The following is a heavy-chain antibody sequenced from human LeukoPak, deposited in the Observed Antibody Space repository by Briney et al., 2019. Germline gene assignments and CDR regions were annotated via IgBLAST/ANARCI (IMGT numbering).Heavy chain of an antibody. Sequence: GGSLRLSCAAYGFTFSSYSMNWVRQAPGEGLEWVSSISSSSRYIYYADSVKGRFTISRDNAKNPLSLQMNSLRAEDTAVYYCARGRAYCGGDCYPHWFDPWGQGTLVTVSS. V-gene: IGHV3-21*01. CDR1: GFTFSSYS. D-gene: IGHD2-21*02. CDR2: ISSSSRYI. CDR3: ARGRAYCGGDCYPHWFDP. J-gene: IGHJ5*02.